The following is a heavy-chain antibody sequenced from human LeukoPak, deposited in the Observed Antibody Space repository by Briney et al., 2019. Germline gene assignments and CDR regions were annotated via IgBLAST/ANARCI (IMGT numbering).Heavy chain of an antibody. D-gene: IGHD3-3*01. CDR3: ARVGSTVLRFLEWLLPDY. CDR2: ISSGGSTI. Sequence: PGGSLRLSCAASGFTFSSFEMKWVRQAPGKGLEWVSYISSGGSTIYYADSVKGRFTISRDNAKNSLYLQMNSLRAEDTAVYYCARVGSTVLRFLEWLLPDYWGQGTLVTVSS. V-gene: IGHV3-48*03. CDR1: GFTFSSFE. J-gene: IGHJ4*02.